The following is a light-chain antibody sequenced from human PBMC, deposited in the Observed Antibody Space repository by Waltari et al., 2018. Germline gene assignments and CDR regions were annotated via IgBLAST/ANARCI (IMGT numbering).Light chain of an antibody. J-gene: IGLJ3*02. Sequence: QSALTQPASVSGSPGQSITISCTGTHSDIGHYNLVSWYQQYPGKAPKLVIYEDSQRPSGVSHRFSGSKSGNTASLTISGLQADDESDFHCSSFATSGIWVFGGGTRLTVL. V-gene: IGLV2-23*01. CDR3: SSFATSGIWV. CDR1: HSDIGHYNL. CDR2: EDS.